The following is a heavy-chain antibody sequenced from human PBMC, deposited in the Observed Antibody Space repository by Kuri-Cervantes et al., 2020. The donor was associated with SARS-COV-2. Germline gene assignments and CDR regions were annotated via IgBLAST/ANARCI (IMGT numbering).Heavy chain of an antibody. CDR2: ISGSGGST. J-gene: IGHJ2*01. CDR1: GFTFSSYA. CDR3: ARDSDTTGYYWYFDL. Sequence: GGSLRLSCAASGFTFSSYAMSWVRQAPGKGLEWVSAISGSGGSTYYADSVRGRFTISRDNSKNTVYLQINSLRAEDTAVYYCARDSDTTGYYWYFDLWGRGTLVTVSS. V-gene: IGHV3-23*01. D-gene: IGHD3-22*01.